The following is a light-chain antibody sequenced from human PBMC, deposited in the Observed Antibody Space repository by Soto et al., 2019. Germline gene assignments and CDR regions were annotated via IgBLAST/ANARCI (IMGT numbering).Light chain of an antibody. V-gene: IGKV1-27*01. CDR1: QDISVY. J-gene: IGKJ5*01. CDR3: QKFNTAPLT. CDR2: SAS. Sequence: DIQMTQSPSSLSASVGDRVTITCRASQDISVYLAWYQQKPGKVPKLLIYSASTLQSGVPSRFSGSGSGTDFTITISSLQPEDGATYFCQKFNTAPLTFGQGTRLEIK.